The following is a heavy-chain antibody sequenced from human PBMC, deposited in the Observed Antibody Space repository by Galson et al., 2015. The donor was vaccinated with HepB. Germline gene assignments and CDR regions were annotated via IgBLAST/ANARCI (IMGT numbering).Heavy chain of an antibody. J-gene: IGHJ6*02. CDR2: ISGSGGST. V-gene: IGHV3-23*01. D-gene: IGHD2-8*01. Sequence: SLRLSCAASGFTFSSYAMSWVRQAPGKGLEWVSAISGSGGSTYYADSVKGRFTISRDNSKNTLYLQMNSLRAEDTAVYYCAKDQVRYPGVDRDYGMDVWGQGTTVTVSS. CDR1: GFTFSSYA. CDR3: AKDQVRYPGVDRDYGMDV.